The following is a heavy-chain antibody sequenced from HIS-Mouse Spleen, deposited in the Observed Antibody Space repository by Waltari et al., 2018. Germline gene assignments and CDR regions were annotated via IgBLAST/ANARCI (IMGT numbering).Heavy chain of an antibody. Sequence: QLQLQESGPGLVKPSETLSLTCTVSGGSISSSSYYWGCIRQPPGKGLEWIGSIYYRGRNSYHPSLKSRGTISVDTSKSQFSLKLSSVTAADTAVYYCARVGYSGYDYYYYYGMDVWGQGTTVTVSS. D-gene: IGHD5-12*01. J-gene: IGHJ6*02. CDR2: IYYRGRN. CDR3: ARVGYSGYDYYYYYGMDV. V-gene: IGHV4-39*07. CDR1: GGSISSSSYY.